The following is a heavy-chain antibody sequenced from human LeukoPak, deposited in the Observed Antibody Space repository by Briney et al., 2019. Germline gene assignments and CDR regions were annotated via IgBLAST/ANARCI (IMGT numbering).Heavy chain of an antibody. J-gene: IGHJ4*02. Sequence: GGSPRLSCVVSGITLSNYGMSWVRQAPGKGLEWVSGISERGGSTNYADSVKGRFIISRDTSKNTVYLQMNSLRVEDTAVYFCAKRGIVIRAVIIIGFHKEAYYFDYWGQGILVTVSS. D-gene: IGHD3-10*01. CDR2: ISERGGST. CDR3: AKRGIVIRAVIIIGFHKEAYYFDY. V-gene: IGHV3-23*01. CDR1: GITLSNYG.